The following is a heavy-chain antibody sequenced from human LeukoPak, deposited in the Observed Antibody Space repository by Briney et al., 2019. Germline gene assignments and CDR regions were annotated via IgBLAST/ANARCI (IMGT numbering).Heavy chain of an antibody. J-gene: IGHJ5*02. V-gene: IGHV1-69*13. CDR2: IIPIFGTA. Sequence: SVKVSCKASGGTFSSYAISWVRQAPGQGLEWMGGIIPIFGTANYAQKFQGRVTITADESTSTAYMELSSLRSEDSALYYCARGGRRGAVDTAMVTPWGQGTLVTVSS. CDR1: GGTFSSYA. D-gene: IGHD5-18*01. CDR3: ARGGRRGAVDTAMVTP.